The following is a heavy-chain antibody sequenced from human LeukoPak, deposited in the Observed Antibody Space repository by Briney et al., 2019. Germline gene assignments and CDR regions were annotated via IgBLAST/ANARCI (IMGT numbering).Heavy chain of an antibody. Sequence: PGGSLRLSCAASGFTFSSYWMHWVRQAPGKGLVWVSRINSDGSSTSYAASVKGRFTISRDNAKNTLYLQMNSLRAGDTAVYYRARGGSIAALALIYWGQGTLVTVSS. CDR3: ARGGSIAALALIY. J-gene: IGHJ4*02. V-gene: IGHV3-74*01. CDR1: GFTFSSYW. D-gene: IGHD6-6*01. CDR2: INSDGSST.